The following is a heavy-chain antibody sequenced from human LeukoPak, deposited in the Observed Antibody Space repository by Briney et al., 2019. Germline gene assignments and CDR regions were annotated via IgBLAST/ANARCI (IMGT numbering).Heavy chain of an antibody. D-gene: IGHD6-25*01. Sequence: GGSLRLSCAASGFIFNNAWMSWVRQAPGKGLEWLGRIKSKTDGGTTDYAAPGKGRFTIARDDSKNTLYLHMKSLKTDGTAVYYFGGYTYDSRDAYRGQGPLAPVSS. CDR3: GGYTYDSRDAY. J-gene: IGHJ4*02. V-gene: IGHV3-15*01. CDR1: GFIFNNAW. CDR2: IKSKTDGGTT.